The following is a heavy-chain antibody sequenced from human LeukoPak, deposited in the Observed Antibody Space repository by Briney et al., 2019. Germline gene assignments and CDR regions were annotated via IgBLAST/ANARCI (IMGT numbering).Heavy chain of an antibody. Sequence: ASVKVSCKASGYTFTSYYIHWVRQAPGQGLEWMGVINPSGGGTSYAQKFQGRVTMTSDTSTSTVYMDLRSLRSEDTAVYFCARDMLAVPSNWFDPWGQGTLVTVSS. D-gene: IGHD2-8*01. J-gene: IGHJ5*02. CDR3: ARDMLAVPSNWFDP. CDR2: INPSGGGT. CDR1: GYTFTSYY. V-gene: IGHV1-46*01.